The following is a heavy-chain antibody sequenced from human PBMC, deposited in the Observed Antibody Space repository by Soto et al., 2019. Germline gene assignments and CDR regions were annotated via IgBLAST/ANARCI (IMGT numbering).Heavy chain of an antibody. CDR2: IYPGDSDT. D-gene: IGHD3-10*01. Sequence: EVQLVQSGAEVKKPGESLKISCKGSGYSFTSYWIGWVRQMPGKGLEWMGIIYPGDSDTRYSPSFQGQVTISADKSISTAYLQWSSLKASDTAVYYGARAMVRGKTYYGVDVWGQGTTVTVSS. J-gene: IGHJ6*02. CDR3: ARAMVRGKTYYGVDV. CDR1: GYSFTSYW. V-gene: IGHV5-51*03.